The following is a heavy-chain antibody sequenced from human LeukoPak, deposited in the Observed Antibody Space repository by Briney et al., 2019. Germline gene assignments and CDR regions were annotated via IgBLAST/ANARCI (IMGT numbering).Heavy chain of an antibody. V-gene: IGHV4-38-2*01. J-gene: IGHJ5*02. D-gene: IGHD2-8*01. CDR3: ARSSPSINGWFDP. Sequence: SETLSLTCAVSGYSISSGYYWGWIQPPPGKGLECIGNINHTGSTYYNPSLRSRVTISVDTSKNQFSLTLSSVTAADTAVYYCARSSPSINGWFDPWGQGTLVTVSS. CDR2: INHTGST. CDR1: GYSISSGYY.